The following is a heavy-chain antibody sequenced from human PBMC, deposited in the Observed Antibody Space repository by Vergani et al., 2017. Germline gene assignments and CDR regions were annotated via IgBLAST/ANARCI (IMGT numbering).Heavy chain of an antibody. CDR2: IYSGGST. J-gene: IGHJ5*02. V-gene: IGHV3-66*02. Sequence: EVQLVESGGGLVQPGGSLRLSCAASGFTVSSNYMSWVRQAPGKGLEWVSVIYSGGSTYYADSVKGRFTISRDNSKNTLYLQMNSLRAEDTAVYYCARWPSGWGGGWFDPWGQGTLVTVSS. CDR3: ARWPSGWGGGWFDP. D-gene: IGHD6-25*01. CDR1: GFTVSSNY.